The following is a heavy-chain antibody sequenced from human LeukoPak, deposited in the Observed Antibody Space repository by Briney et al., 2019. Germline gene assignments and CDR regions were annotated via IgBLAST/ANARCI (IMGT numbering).Heavy chain of an antibody. CDR2: IYHSGST. CDR1: GGSISSYY. J-gene: IGHJ4*02. V-gene: IGHV4-59*12. Sequence: SETLSLTCTVSGGSISSYYWSWIRQPPGKGLEWIGSIYHSGSTYYNPSLKSRVTISVDTSKNQFSLKLSSVTAADTAVYYCARDRGSGSYYKRFDYWGQGTLVTVSS. D-gene: IGHD1-26*01. CDR3: ARDRGSGSYYKRFDY.